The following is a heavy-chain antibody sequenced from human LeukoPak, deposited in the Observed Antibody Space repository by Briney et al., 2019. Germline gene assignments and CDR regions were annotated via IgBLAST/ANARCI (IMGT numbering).Heavy chain of an antibody. D-gene: IGHD2-2*01. CDR1: GGSISSGGYY. J-gene: IGHJ3*02. Sequence: SETLSLTCTVSGGSISSGGYYWSWIRQPPGKGLEWIGYIYHSGSTYYHPSLKSRVTISVDRSKNQFSLKLSSVTAADTAVYYCARGIVVVPAAQSDAFDIWGQGAMVTVSS. CDR2: IYHSGST. CDR3: ARGIVVVPAAQSDAFDI. V-gene: IGHV4-30-2*01.